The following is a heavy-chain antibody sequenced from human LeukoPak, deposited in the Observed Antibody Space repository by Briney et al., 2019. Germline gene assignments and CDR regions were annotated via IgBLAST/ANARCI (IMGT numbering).Heavy chain of an antibody. CDR1: GSSSGSTW. CDR3: ATDRDNSDWQKRFDS. Sequence: GGSRRPSLAPFGSSSGSTWRTGSGRPPGRGWGGLGNIRQDASEINYVDSVRGRFTISRDNARSSLHLQMNSLRVEDTAVYYCATDRDNSDWQKRFDSWGQGTLVTVSS. V-gene: IGHV3-7*01. CDR2: IRQDASEI. J-gene: IGHJ4*02. D-gene: IGHD2-21*02.